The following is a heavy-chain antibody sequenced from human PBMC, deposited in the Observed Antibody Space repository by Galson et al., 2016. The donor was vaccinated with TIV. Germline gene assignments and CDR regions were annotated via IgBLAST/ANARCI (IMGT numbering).Heavy chain of an antibody. CDR3: AREWGSFGSGSYHAMDV. CDR1: GFTFSNYD. J-gene: IGHJ6*02. D-gene: IGHD3-10*01. Sequence: SVKASCKASGFTFSNYDMHWVRQAPGQRLEWIGCINGGKGNTKYSQTFQGRVTITRDTSASTAYIELSSLRSEDTAVYYCAREWGSFGSGSYHAMDVWGQGTTVTVSS. V-gene: IGHV1-3*01. CDR2: INGGKGNT.